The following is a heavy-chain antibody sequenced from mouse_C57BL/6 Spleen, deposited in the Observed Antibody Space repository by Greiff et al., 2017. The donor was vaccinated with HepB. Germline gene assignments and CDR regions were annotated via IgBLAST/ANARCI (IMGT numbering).Heavy chain of an antibody. CDR1: GYTFTSYW. CDR3: ARRRISRSRDFDV. Sequence: QVQLKQPGAELVKPGASVKLSCKASGYTFTSYWMQWVKQRPGQGLEWIGEIDPSDSYTNYNQKFKGKATLTVDTSSSTAYMQLSSLTSEDSAVYYCARRRISRSRDFDVWGTGTTVTVSS. CDR2: IDPSDSYT. D-gene: IGHD1-3*01. J-gene: IGHJ1*03. V-gene: IGHV1-50*01.